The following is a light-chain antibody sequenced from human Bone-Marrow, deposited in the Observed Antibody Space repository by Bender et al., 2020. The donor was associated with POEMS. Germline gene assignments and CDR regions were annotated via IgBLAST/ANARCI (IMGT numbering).Light chain of an antibody. V-gene: IGLV1-44*01. Sequence: QSVLTQPPSASGTPGQRVTIPCSGISSNIGTNPVNWYQQLPGTAPKLLIYINNQRPSGVPDRFSGSKSGTSASLAISGRKSEDEADYYCAAWEDSLNGWVFGGGTKLTVL. CDR3: AAWEDSLNGWV. CDR1: SSNIGTNP. J-gene: IGLJ3*02. CDR2: INN.